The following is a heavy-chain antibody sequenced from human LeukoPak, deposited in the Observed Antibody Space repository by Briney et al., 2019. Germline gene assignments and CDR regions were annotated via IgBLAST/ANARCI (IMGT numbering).Heavy chain of an antibody. CDR2: IYYSGST. V-gene: IGHV4-59*12. CDR1: GGSISSYY. J-gene: IGHJ4*02. D-gene: IGHD5-18*01. Sequence: NASETLSLTCTVSGGSISSYYWSWIRQPPGKGPEWIGYIYYSGSTNYNPSLKSRVTISVDTSKNQFSLKLSSVTAADTAVYYCARDAIRPRYSYGYFDYWGQGTLVTVSS. CDR3: ARDAIRPRYSYGYFDY.